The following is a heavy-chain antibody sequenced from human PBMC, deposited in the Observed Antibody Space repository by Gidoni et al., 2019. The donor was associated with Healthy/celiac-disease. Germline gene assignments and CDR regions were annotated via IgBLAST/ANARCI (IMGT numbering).Heavy chain of an antibody. J-gene: IGHJ3*02. V-gene: IGHV4-61*02. Sequence: QVQLQESGPGLAKPSQPLSLTCTVSGGSISSGSYHWSWLRQPAGRGLEWIGRIYTSGSTNYNPSLKSRVTMSVDTSKNQFSLKLSSVTAADTAVYYCAREVRIVVVPAAIRSDAFDIWGQGTMVTVSS. D-gene: IGHD2-2*02. CDR1: GGSISSGSYH. CDR3: AREVRIVVVPAAIRSDAFDI. CDR2: IYTSGST.